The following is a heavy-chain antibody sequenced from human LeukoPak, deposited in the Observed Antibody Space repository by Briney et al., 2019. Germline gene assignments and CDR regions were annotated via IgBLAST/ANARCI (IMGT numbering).Heavy chain of an antibody. D-gene: IGHD6-19*01. V-gene: IGHV3-49*03. CDR2: IRTKSSGGTT. Sequence: GGSLRLSCTASGFTFGDYIMIWFRQALGKGLEWVGFIRTKSSGGTTEYAASAKGRFTISRDDSKIITYLQMNSQETEDTAVYYCARVSRSAVAVYYYYMDVWGKGTTVIVSS. J-gene: IGHJ6*03. CDR3: ARVSRSAVAVYYYYMDV. CDR1: GFTFGDYI.